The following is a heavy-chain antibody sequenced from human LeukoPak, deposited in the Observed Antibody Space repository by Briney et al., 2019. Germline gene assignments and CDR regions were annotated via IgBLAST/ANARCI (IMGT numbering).Heavy chain of an antibody. V-gene: IGHV4-61*02. CDR2: IYTSGST. CDR1: GGSISSGSYY. Sequence: NPSETLSLTCTVSGGSISSGSYYWSWIRQPAGKGLEWIGRIYTSGSTNYNPSLKSRVTISVDTYKNQFSLKLSSVTAADTAVYYCAREDYYYYYYMDVWGKGTTVTISS. CDR3: AREDYYYYYYMDV. J-gene: IGHJ6*03.